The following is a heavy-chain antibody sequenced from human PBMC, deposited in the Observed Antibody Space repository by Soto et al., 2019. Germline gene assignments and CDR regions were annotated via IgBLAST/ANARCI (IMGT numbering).Heavy chain of an antibody. Sequence: SETLSLTCTVSGGSISRGGYYWSWIRQHPGKGLEWIGYIYYSGSTYYNPSLKSRVTISVDTSKNQFSLKLSSVIAADTAVYYCARGGAGYYDSSGYYAGYWGQGTLVTV. CDR3: ARGGAGYYDSSGYYAGY. CDR2: IYYSGST. J-gene: IGHJ4*02. CDR1: GGSISRGGYY. V-gene: IGHV4-31*03. D-gene: IGHD3-22*01.